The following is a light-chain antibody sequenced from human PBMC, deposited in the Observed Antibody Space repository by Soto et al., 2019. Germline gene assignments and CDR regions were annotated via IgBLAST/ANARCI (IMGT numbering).Light chain of an antibody. CDR1: GSNIGAGSD. CDR2: GNN. CDR3: QSYDSSVSGWV. J-gene: IGLJ1*01. Sequence: QAVVTQPPSVSGAPGQRVTISCTGSGSNIGAGSDVHWYQQLPGTAPKLLVYGNNNRPSGVPDRFSGSKSATSASLAITGLQAEDEADYYCQSYDSSVSGWVFGTGTKLTVL. V-gene: IGLV1-40*01.